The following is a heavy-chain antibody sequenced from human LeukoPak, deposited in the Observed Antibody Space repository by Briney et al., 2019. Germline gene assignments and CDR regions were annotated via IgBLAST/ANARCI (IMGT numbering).Heavy chain of an antibody. CDR2: IWDDGSNK. CDR3: ARDVVYPLGDY. CDR1: GFTFSSYG. J-gene: IGHJ4*02. D-gene: IGHD2-2*01. Sequence: GGSLRLSCAASGFTFSSYGMHWVRQAPGKGLEGVAVIWDDGSNKYYADSVKGRFTISRDNSKNTLYLQMNSLRAEDTAVYYCARDVVYPLGDYWGQGTLVTVSS. V-gene: IGHV3-33*01.